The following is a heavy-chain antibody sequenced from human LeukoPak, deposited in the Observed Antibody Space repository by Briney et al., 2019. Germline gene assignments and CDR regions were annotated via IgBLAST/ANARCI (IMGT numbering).Heavy chain of an antibody. CDR2: ISSSSSYI. J-gene: IGHJ4*02. CDR1: GFTFSSYS. V-gene: IGHV3-21*04. CDR3: AKEGRSLQTY. D-gene: IGHD5-24*01. Sequence: GGSLRLSCAASGFTFSSYSMNWVRQAPGKGPEWVSSISSSSSYIYYADSVKGRFTISRDNAKNSLYLQMNSLRVEDTAVYYCAKEGRSLQTYWGQGTLVTVSS.